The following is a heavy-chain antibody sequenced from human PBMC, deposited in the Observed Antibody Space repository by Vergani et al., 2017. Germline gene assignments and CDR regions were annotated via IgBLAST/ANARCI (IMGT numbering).Heavy chain of an antibody. CDR1: GFTFSSYA. CDR3: AKGQEVRGVMIY. CDR2: ISGSGGSS. D-gene: IGHD3-10*01. Sequence: EVQLLESGGGLVQPGGSLRLSCAASGFTFSSYAMSWVRQAPGKGLEWVSAISGSGGSSYYADSVKGRFTISRDNSKNTLYLQMNSLRAEDTAVYYCAKGQEVRGVMIYWGQGTLVTVSS. V-gene: IGHV3-23*01. J-gene: IGHJ4*02.